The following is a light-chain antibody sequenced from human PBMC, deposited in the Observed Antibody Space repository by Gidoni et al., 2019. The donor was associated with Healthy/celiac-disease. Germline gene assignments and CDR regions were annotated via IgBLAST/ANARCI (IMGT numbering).Light chain of an antibody. CDR1: SSNIGAGYD. J-gene: IGLJ3*02. CDR3: QAYDSSLSHWV. V-gene: IGLV1-40*01. Sequence: QSVLTQPPSVSGAPGQRVTISCTGSSSNIGAGYDVHWYQQFPGKVPKLLIYVNNNRPSGVPDRFSGSQSGTSVSLAITGLQAEDEADYYCQAYDSSLSHWVFGGGTNLTVL. CDR2: VNN.